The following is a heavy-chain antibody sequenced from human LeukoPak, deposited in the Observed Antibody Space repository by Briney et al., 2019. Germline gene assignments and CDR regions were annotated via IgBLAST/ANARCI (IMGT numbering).Heavy chain of an antibody. V-gene: IGHV4-39*07. CDR3: ARMTPYYDILTGYSYSPFFDY. Sequence: SETLSLTCTVSGGSISSSSYYWGWIRQPPGKGLEWIGSIYYSGSTYYNPSLKSRVTISVDTSKNQFSLKLTSVTAAGTAVYYCARMTPYYDILTGYSYSPFFDYWGQGTLVTVSS. D-gene: IGHD3-9*01. J-gene: IGHJ4*02. CDR1: GGSISSSSYY. CDR2: IYYSGST.